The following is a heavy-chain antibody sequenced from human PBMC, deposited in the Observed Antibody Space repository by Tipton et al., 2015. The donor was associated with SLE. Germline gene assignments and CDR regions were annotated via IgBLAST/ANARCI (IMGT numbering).Heavy chain of an antibody. CDR2: MYYTGNS. J-gene: IGHJ4*02. V-gene: IGHV4-59*02. D-gene: IGHD6-19*01. CDR3: ARDRGGSGWPEYYFDY. CDR1: GGSVSSYY. Sequence: LSLTCTVSGGSVSSYYWGWIRQPPGKGLEWIGYMYYTGNSNYNPSLRSRVTISLDTSKNQFSLKVTSVTAADTAVYYCARDRGGSGWPEYYFDYWGQGALVTVSS.